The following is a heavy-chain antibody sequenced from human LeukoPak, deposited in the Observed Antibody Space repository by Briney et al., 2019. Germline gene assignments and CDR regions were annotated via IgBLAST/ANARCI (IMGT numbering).Heavy chain of an antibody. D-gene: IGHD1-20*01. V-gene: IGHV3-21*01. Sequence: GGSLRLSCAASGFTFSTYTMNWVRQAPEKGLEWVSSITRSSSSIYYTDSVKGRFTISRDNAKNSLYLQMNSLRAEDTAVYYCAGEGSNWNHLYWGQGTLVTVSS. J-gene: IGHJ4*02. CDR2: ITRSSSSI. CDR3: AGEGSNWNHLY. CDR1: GFTFSTYT.